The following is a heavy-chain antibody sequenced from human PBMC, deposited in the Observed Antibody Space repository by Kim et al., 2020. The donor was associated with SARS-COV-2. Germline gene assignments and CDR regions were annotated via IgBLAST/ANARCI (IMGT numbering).Heavy chain of an antibody. CDR3: AGEDHDILTGYRWFDP. CDR1: GGSFSGYY. J-gene: IGHJ5*02. CDR2: INHSGST. Sequence: SETLSLTCAVYGGSFSGYYWSWIRQPPGKGLEWIGEINHSGSTNYNPSLKSRVTISVDTSKNQFSLKLSSVTAADTAVYYCAGEDHDILTGYRWFDPWGQGTLVTVSS. V-gene: IGHV4-34*01. D-gene: IGHD3-9*01.